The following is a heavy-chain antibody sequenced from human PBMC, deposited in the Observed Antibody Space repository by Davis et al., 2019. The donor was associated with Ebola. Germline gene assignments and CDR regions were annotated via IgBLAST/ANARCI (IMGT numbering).Heavy chain of an antibody. J-gene: IGHJ6*02. Sequence: ASVKVSCKASGYTFTSYGISWVRQAPGQGLEWMGIINPSGGSTSYAQKFQGRVTMTTDTSTSTAYMELRSLRSDDTAVYYCARDRTGDVWGQGTTVTVSS. CDR1: GYTFTSYG. CDR2: INPSGGST. V-gene: IGHV1-18*01. D-gene: IGHD1-1*01. CDR3: ARDRTGDV.